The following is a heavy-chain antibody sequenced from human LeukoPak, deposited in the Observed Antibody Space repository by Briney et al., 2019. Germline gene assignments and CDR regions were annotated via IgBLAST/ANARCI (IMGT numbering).Heavy chain of an antibody. J-gene: IGHJ4*02. D-gene: IGHD3-10*01. V-gene: IGHV4-59*08. CDR2: IYYSGST. Sequence: SETLSLTCTVSGGSISSYYWSWIRQPPGKGLEWIGYIYYSGSTNYNPSLKSRVTISVDTSRNQFSLKLSSVTAPDTAVYYCARGLWFGDENPPYFDYWGQGILVTVSS. CDR1: GGSISSYY. CDR3: ARGLWFGDENPPYFDY.